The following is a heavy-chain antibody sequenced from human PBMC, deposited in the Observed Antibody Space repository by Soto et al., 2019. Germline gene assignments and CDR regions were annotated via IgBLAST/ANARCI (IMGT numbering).Heavy chain of an antibody. CDR2: INHSGST. D-gene: IGHD6-6*01. V-gene: IGHV4-34*01. J-gene: IGHJ4*02. CDR3: ARGVAAPPSYFAY. Sequence: QVQLQQWGAGLLKPSETLSLTCAVYGGSFSGYYWSWIRQPPGKGLEWIGEINHSGSTNYNPSLKSRVTRSVDTSKNQFSLKLSSVTAADTDVYYCARGVAAPPSYFAYWGQGTLVTVS. CDR1: GGSFSGYY.